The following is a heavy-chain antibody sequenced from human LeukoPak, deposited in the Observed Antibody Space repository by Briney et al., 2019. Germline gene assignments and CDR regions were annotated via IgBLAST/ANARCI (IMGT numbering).Heavy chain of an antibody. CDR2: ISYDGSNK. D-gene: IGHD1-26*01. V-gene: IGHV3-30-3*01. CDR3: ARAEVGAVDY. CDR1: GFTFNSYA. Sequence: QPGRSLRLSCAASGFTFNSYAMHWVRQAPGKGLEGVAVISYDGSNKYYADSVKGRFTIYRDNSKNTLYLQMNSLRAEDTAVYYCARAEVGAVDYWGQGTLVTVSS. J-gene: IGHJ4*02.